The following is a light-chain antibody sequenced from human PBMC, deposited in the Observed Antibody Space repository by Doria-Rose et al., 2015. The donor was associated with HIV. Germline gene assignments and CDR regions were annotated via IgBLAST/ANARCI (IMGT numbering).Light chain of an antibody. Sequence: TQSPGTLSLSPGERATLSCRASQSFSSTYLAWYRQKPGQAPSLLIYDGSTRATGIPGRFSASGSGTDFTLTINRPEPEDFALYYCHQYGTSWTFGQGTKVEI. CDR3: HQYGTSWT. CDR2: DGS. V-gene: IGKV3-20*01. CDR1: QSFSSTY. J-gene: IGKJ1*01.